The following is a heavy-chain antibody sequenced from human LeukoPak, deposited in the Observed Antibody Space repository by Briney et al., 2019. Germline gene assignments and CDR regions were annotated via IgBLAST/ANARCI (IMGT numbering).Heavy chain of an antibody. V-gene: IGHV1-69*04. CDR2: IIPILGIA. Sequence: WASVKVSCTASGGTFSSYAISWVRQAPGQGLEWMGRIIPILGIANYAQKFQGRVTITADKSTSTAYMELSSLRSEDTAVYYCARGARFLEWSYDYYYYGMDVWGQGTTVTVSS. CDR3: ARGARFLEWSYDYYYYGMDV. CDR1: GGTFSSYA. D-gene: IGHD3-3*01. J-gene: IGHJ6*02.